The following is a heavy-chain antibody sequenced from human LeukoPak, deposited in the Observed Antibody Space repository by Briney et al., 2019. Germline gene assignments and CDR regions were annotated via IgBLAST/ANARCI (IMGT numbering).Heavy chain of an antibody. CDR2: INHSGST. J-gene: IGHJ5*02. V-gene: IGHV4-34*01. Sequence: PSETLSLTCAVYGGSFSGYYWSWIRQPPGKGLEWIGEINHSGSTNYNPSLKSRVTISVDTSKNQFSLKLSSVTAADTAVYYCARERPSSRYCSSTSCYYNWFDPWGQGTLVTVSS. CDR1: GGSFSGYY. D-gene: IGHD2-2*01. CDR3: ARERPSSRYCSSTSCYYNWFDP.